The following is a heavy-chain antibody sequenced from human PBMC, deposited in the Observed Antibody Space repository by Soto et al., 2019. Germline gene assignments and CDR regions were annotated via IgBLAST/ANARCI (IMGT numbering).Heavy chain of an antibody. D-gene: IGHD3-10*01. Sequence: GGSLRLSCAASGFTFDDYTMHWVRQAPGKGLEWVSLISWDGGSTYYADSVKGRFTIYRDNSKNSLYLQMNSLRTEDTALYYCAKGRSSRWVYYGSGSYPDNYYYYGMDVWGQGTTVTVSS. CDR2: ISWDGGST. V-gene: IGHV3-43*01. J-gene: IGHJ6*02. CDR1: GFTFDDYT. CDR3: AKGRSSRWVYYGSGSYPDNYYYYGMDV.